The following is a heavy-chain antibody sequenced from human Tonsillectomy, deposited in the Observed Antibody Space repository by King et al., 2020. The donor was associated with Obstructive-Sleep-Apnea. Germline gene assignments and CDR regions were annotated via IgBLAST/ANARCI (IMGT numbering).Heavy chain of an antibody. J-gene: IGHJ4*02. CDR2: ISYSGST. CDR1: GGSISSGGYF. Sequence: VQLQESGPGLVKPSQTLSLTCSVSGGSISSGGYFWPWIRQHPGKGLEWIGYISYSGSTSYNPSLKSRLTISVDPPANRFSLRLTSATAADTAVYFCARGPQTGEALDYWGQGTLVTVSS. D-gene: IGHD7-27*01. V-gene: IGHV4-31*03. CDR3: ARGPQTGEALDY.